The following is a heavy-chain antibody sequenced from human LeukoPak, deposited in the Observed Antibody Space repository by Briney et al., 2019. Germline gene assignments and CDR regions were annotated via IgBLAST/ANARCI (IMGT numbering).Heavy chain of an antibody. V-gene: IGHV3-7*01. CDR1: GFTFSSYW. J-gene: IGHJ4*02. CDR3: AREIQPNYYDSSGYLDY. Sequence: PAETLTLTCAVSGFTFSSYWLSWVRQPPGKGLEWMANIKQDGSEKYYVDSVKGRFTISRDNAKKSLYLQMNSLRAEDTAVYYCAREIQPNYYDSSGYLDYWGQGTLVTVSS. CDR2: IKQDGSEK. D-gene: IGHD3-22*01.